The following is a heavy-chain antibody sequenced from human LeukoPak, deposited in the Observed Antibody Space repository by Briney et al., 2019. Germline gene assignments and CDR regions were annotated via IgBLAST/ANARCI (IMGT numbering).Heavy chain of an antibody. CDR2: ISYDGSNK. CDR3: ARTSRHFVYGMDV. J-gene: IGHJ6*02. CDR1: GFTFSSYA. V-gene: IGHV3-30*04. D-gene: IGHD3-3*02. Sequence: GRSLRLSCAASGFTFSSYAMHWVRQAPGEGLEWVAVISYDGSNKYYADSVKGRFTISRDNSKNTLYLQMNSLRAEDAAVYYCARTSRHFVYGMDVWGQGTTVTVSS.